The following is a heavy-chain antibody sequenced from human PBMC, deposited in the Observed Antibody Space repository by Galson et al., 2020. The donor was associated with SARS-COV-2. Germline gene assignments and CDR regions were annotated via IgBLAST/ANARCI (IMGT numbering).Heavy chain of an antibody. Sequence: ASVKVSCKASGYIFNNYVLNWVRQAPGQGLEWMAWINTNTGNPTYAQGFTGRFAFSLDTSISTAYLQISSLKAEDTAIYYCARGAGAWFGELLDYWGQGTLVTVSS. D-gene: IGHD3-10*01. CDR1: GYIFNNYV. CDR3: ARGAGAWFGELLDY. V-gene: IGHV7-4-1*02. J-gene: IGHJ4*02. CDR2: INTNTGNP.